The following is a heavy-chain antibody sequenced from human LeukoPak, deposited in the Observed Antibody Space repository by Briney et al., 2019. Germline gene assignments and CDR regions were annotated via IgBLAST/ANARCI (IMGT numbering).Heavy chain of an antibody. V-gene: IGHV3-23*01. D-gene: IGHD6-19*01. CDR2: ISGSGGST. J-gene: IGHJ3*02. Sequence: PGGSLRLSCAASGFTFSSYAMSWVRQAPGKGLEWVSAISGSGGSTYYADSVKGRFTISRDNSTNTLYLQMNSLRAEDTAVYYCAKDLGLIAVAGADAFDIWGQGTMVTVSS. CDR3: AKDLGLIAVAGADAFDI. CDR1: GFTFSSYA.